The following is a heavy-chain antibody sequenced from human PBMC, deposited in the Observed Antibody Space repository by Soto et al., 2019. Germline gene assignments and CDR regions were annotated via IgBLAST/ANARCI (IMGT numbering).Heavy chain of an antibody. CDR2: ISGSGATT. V-gene: IGHV3-23*01. CDR1: GFTCSSYA. CDR3: AKLRYFDWSAYNWFEY. J-gene: IGHJ5*01. Sequence: EVQLLESGGGLVQPGGSLRLSCAASGFTCSSYAMTWVRQAPGKGLEWVSGISGSGATTSYADSVKGRFTVSRDNSKNTLYLQMNSLRVEDTAVYHCAKLRYFDWSAYNWFEYWGQGTPVTVSS. D-gene: IGHD3-9*01.